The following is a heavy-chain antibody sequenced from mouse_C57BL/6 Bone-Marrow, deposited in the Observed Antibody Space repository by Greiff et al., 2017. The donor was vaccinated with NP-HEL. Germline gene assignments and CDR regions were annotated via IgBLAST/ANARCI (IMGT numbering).Heavy chain of an antibody. CDR2: IYPRDGST. CDR1: GYTFTDHT. D-gene: IGHD2-3*01. J-gene: IGHJ1*03. V-gene: IGHV1-78*01. CDR3: ARSEDGQRWYFDV. Sequence: VKLQQSDAELVKPGASVKKSCKVSGYTFTDHTIHWMKQRPEQGLEWIGYIYPRDGSTKYNEKFKGKATLTADKSSSTAYMQLNSLTSEDSAVYFCARSEDGQRWYFDVWGTGTTVTVSS.